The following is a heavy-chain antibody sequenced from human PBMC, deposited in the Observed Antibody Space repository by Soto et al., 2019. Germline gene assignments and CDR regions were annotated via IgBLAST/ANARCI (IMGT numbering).Heavy chain of an antibody. D-gene: IGHD3-10*01. V-gene: IGHV3-53*01. CDR1: GFSVRTNY. Sequence: PVGSLRLSCAASGFSVRTNYMSWVRQAPGKGLEWVSVFESGGSIYYADSVKGRFIISRDNAKNTLYLQMNSLRVEDTAVYYCARAGVTPNFFDYWGQGTLVTVSS. J-gene: IGHJ4*02. CDR3: ARAGVTPNFFDY. CDR2: FESGGSI.